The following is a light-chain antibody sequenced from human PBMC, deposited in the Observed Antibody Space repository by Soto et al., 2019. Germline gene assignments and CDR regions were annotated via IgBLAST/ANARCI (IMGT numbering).Light chain of an antibody. Sequence: QSVLTQPPSVSGAPGQTVTISCTGSSSNIGAGFDVHWHQHLPGTAPKLLIFDNNNRPSGVPDRYSASKSGASASLAITGLQADDEAVYYCQTYDNSVRGMIFGGGTQLTVL. CDR2: DNN. V-gene: IGLV1-40*01. CDR1: SSNIGAGFD. CDR3: QTYDNSVRGMI. J-gene: IGLJ2*01.